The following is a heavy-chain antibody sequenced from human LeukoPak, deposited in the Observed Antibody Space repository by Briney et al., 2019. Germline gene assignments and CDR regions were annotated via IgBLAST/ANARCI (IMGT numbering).Heavy chain of an antibody. Sequence: GGSLRLSCTASGFTFSSYWMSWVRQAPGKGLEWVANIKQNGGEKYYVDSVKGRFTISRDNAKNSLYLQMNSLRAEDTAVYYCARLGARQVLDYWGQGTLVTVSS. CDR3: ARLGARQVLDY. CDR1: GFTFSSYW. D-gene: IGHD4-17*01. V-gene: IGHV3-7*01. CDR2: IKQNGGEK. J-gene: IGHJ4*02.